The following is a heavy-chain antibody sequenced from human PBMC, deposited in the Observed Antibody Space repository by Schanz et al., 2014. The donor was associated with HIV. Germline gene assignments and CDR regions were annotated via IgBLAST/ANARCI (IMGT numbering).Heavy chain of an antibody. CDR1: GFTFSTYG. Sequence: QVQLVESGGGVVQPGRSLRLSCAASGFTFSTYGMHWVRQAPGRGLEWVAIISNDGSSTYYRDSVKGRFTISRDNSKKTLYLQMNSLRPEDTAVYYCARDSYYDRSRYSGYYYYGMDVWGQGTTVTVS. D-gene: IGHD3-9*01. CDR3: ARDSYYDRSRYSGYYYYGMDV. V-gene: IGHV3-30*03. J-gene: IGHJ6*02. CDR2: ISNDGSST.